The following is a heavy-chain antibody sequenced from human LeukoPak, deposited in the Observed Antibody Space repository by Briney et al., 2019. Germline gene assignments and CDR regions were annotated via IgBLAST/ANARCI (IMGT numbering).Heavy chain of an antibody. V-gene: IGHV1-2*02. J-gene: IGHJ6*03. CDR1: GYTFTGYY. D-gene: IGHD2-2*01. CDR3: ARDSEPAAAPSYMDV. CDR2: INPNSGGT. Sequence: ASVKVSCKASGYTFTGYYMHWVRQAPGQGLEWMGWINPNSGGTNYAQKFRGRVTMTRDTSISTAYMELSRLRSDDTAVYYCARDSEPAAAPSYMDVWGKGTTVTVSS.